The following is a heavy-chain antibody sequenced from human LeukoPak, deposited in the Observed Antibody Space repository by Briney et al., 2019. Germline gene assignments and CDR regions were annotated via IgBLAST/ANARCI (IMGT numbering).Heavy chain of an antibody. V-gene: IGHV3-23*01. CDR3: AKKNLPYDYVWGSYRYIDY. D-gene: IGHD3-16*02. CDR1: GFTFSSYA. CDR2: ISGSGGST. J-gene: IGHJ4*02. Sequence: GGSLRLSCAASGFTFSSYAMSWVRQAPGKGLEWVSAISGSGGSTYYADSVKGRFTISRDNSKNTLYLQMNSLRAEDTAVYYCAKKNLPYDYVWGSYRYIDYWGQGTLVTVSS.